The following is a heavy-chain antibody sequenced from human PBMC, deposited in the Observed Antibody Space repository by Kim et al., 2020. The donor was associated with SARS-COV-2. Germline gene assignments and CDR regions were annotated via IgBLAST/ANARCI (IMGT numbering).Heavy chain of an antibody. D-gene: IGHD1-1*01. Sequence: YADSVKGRFTISRDNAKNSLYLQMNSLRDEDTAVYYCARAAWNEWVGMDVWGQGTTVTVSS. CDR3: ARAAWNEWVGMDV. J-gene: IGHJ6*02. V-gene: IGHV3-48*02.